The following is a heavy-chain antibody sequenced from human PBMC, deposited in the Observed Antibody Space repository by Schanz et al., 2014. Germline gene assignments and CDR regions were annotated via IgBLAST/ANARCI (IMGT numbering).Heavy chain of an antibody. J-gene: IGHJ4*02. CDR1: RSTFSSYT. Sequence: QVQLVQSGAEVKKPGSSVKVSCKASRSTFSSYTISWVRQAPGQGLEWMGRIIPILGIANYAQKFQGRVTNTADKSTSTAYMDLSSLRPEDTAVYYCARDLISSGWYDRDIAHFDYWGQGTLVTVSS. CDR2: IIPILGIA. V-gene: IGHV1-69*08. CDR3: ARDLISSGWYDRDIAHFDY. D-gene: IGHD6-19*01.